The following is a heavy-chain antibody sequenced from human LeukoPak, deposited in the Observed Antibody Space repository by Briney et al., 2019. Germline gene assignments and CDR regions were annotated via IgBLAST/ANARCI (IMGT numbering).Heavy chain of an antibody. CDR1: GFTFNSYG. J-gene: IGHJ4*02. CDR2: ISYDGSNK. Sequence: GGSLRLSCAASGFTFNSYGMHWVRQAPGKGLEWVAVISYDGSNKYYADSVKGRFTISKDSSKSTLDPQMNSLRTEDTAVYYCARGSQYNILTGFIVGAMDDFDYWGQGTLVTVSS. V-gene: IGHV3-30*03. D-gene: IGHD3-9*01. CDR3: ARGSQYNILTGFIVGAMDDFDY.